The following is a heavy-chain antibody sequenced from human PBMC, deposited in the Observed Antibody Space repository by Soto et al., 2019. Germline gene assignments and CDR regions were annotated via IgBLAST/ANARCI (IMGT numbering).Heavy chain of an antibody. CDR2: ITSSGSYT. CDR3: ARELDGLDV. CDR1: GLTFGDDY. Sequence: RGSLILSCAASGLTFGDDYMSWILLAPGKGLEWVSYITSSGSYTKYADPVQGRFTISRDNAKNSLYLQMNSLRAEDTAVYYCARELDGLDVWGQGTTVTVSS. J-gene: IGHJ6*02. V-gene: IGHV3-11*05.